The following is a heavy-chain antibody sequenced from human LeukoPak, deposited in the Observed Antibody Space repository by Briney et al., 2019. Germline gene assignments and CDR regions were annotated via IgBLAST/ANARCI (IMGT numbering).Heavy chain of an antibody. Sequence: SETPSLTCTVSGGSVSRSSYYWGWIRQPPGKGLEWIGSIYYSGSTYYNPSLKSRVTISVDTSKNQFSLRLSSVTAADSAVYYCARGGRNMSILGYWGQGTLVTVSS. CDR3: ARGGRNMSILGY. J-gene: IGHJ4*02. D-gene: IGHD2/OR15-2a*01. CDR2: IYYSGST. CDR1: GGSVSRSSYY. V-gene: IGHV4-39*01.